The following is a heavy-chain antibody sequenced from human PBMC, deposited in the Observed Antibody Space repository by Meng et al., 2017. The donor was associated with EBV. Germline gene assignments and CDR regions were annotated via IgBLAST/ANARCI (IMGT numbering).Heavy chain of an antibody. D-gene: IGHD4-17*01. Sequence: QVQTQKSGPVLLQPSETLSLACTVSGVSVTSRTYHWSWIRQSTGNVLEWIGYIYATGTTIYIPSLNSRVSIFLETSKNLFSLKLSSVTTADTAVYYCAKSRSSTTGVVDYWGQGTLVTVSS. CDR3: AKSRSSTTGVVDY. J-gene: IGHJ4*02. V-gene: IGHV4-61*01. CDR1: GVSVTSRTYH. CDR2: IYATGTT.